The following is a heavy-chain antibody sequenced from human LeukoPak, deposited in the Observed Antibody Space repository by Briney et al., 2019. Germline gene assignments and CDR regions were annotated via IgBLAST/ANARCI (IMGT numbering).Heavy chain of an antibody. CDR3: ARLRGYTSSARGYVEY. CDR1: GDSISSSSFY. J-gene: IGHJ4*02. CDR2: IYYSGST. Sequence: SETLSLTCTVSGDSISSSSFYWGWIRQPPGKGLEWNGSIYYSGSTYYDPSLKSRVTISVDTSKNQFSLKLSSVTAADTAVYYCARLRGYTSSARGYVEYWGQGTLVTVSS. D-gene: IGHD6-13*01. V-gene: IGHV4-39*01.